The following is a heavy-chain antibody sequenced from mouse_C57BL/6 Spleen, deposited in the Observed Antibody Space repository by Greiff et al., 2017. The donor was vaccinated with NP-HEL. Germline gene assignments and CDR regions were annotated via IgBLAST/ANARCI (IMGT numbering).Heavy chain of an antibody. CDR2: IDPSDSYT. Sequence: QVQLQQPGAELVKPGASVKLSCKASGYTFTSYWMQWVKQRPGQGLEWIGEIDPSDSYTNYNQKFKGKATLTVDTSSSTAYMQLSSLTSEDSAVYYCAQSSLSSSYLDYWGQGTTLTVSS. V-gene: IGHV1-50*01. CDR1: GYTFTSYW. J-gene: IGHJ2*01. CDR3: AQSSLSSSYLDY. D-gene: IGHD1-1*01.